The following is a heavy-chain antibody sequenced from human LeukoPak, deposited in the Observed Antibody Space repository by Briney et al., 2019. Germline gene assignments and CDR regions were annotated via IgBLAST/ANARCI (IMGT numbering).Heavy chain of an antibody. D-gene: IGHD6-13*01. CDR3: AGGLAAAHYYYYMEV. Sequence: GGSLRLSCAASGFTFSSYEMNWVRQAPGKGLEWVSYISSSGSTIYYADSVKGRFTISRDNAKNSLYLQMNSLRAEDTAVYYCAGGLAAAHYYYYMEVRGKGTTVTVSS. V-gene: IGHV3-48*03. CDR2: ISSSGSTI. J-gene: IGHJ6*03. CDR1: GFTFSSYE.